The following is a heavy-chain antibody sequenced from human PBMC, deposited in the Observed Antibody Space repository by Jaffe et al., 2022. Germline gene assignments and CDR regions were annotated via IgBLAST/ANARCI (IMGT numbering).Heavy chain of an antibody. CDR3: AKDLTWLAVAPEFAFDI. D-gene: IGHD6-19*01. Sequence: EVQLLESGGGLVQPGGSLRLSCAASGFTFSSYAMSWVRQAPGKGLEWVSAISGSGGSTYYADSVKGRFTISRDNSKNTLYLQMNSLRAEDTAVYYCAKDLTWLAVAPEFAFDIWGQGTMVTVSS. J-gene: IGHJ3*02. V-gene: IGHV3-23*01. CDR2: ISGSGGST. CDR1: GFTFSSYA.